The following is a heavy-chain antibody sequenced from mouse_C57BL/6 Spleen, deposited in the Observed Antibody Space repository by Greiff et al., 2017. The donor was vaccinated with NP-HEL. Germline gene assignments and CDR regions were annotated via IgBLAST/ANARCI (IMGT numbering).Heavy chain of an antibody. CDR2: IDPSDSYT. J-gene: IGHJ4*01. V-gene: IGHV1-69*01. CDR1: GYTFTSYW. Sequence: QVQLQQPGAELVMPGASVKLSCKASGYTFTSYWMHWVKQRPGQGLEWIGEIDPSDSYTNYNQKFKGKSTLTVDKSSSTAYMQLSSLTSEDSAVYYCARGRLRQSPLAMDYWGQGTSVTVSS. D-gene: IGHD2-4*01. CDR3: ARGRLRQSPLAMDY.